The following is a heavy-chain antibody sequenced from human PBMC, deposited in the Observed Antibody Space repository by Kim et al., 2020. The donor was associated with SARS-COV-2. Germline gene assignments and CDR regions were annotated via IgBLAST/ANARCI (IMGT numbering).Heavy chain of an antibody. J-gene: IGHJ6*02. CDR3: ARDSAPKGMDV. V-gene: IGHV1-69*01. Sequence: NHAQKYQGRVTITADESTRTAYMELSSLRSEATAVYYCARDSAPKGMDVWGQGTTVTVSS.